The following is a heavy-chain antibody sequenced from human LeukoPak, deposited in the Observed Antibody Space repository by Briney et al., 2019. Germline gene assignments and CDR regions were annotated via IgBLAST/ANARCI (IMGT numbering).Heavy chain of an antibody. CDR1: GGTFSSYA. CDR2: IIPIFGTA. Sequence: SVKASCKASGGTFSSYAISWVRQAPGQGLEWMGGIIPIFGTANYAQKFQGRVTITTDESTSTAYMELSSLRSEDTAVYYCARGGYSSPPFDYWGQGTLVTVSS. D-gene: IGHD6-13*01. J-gene: IGHJ4*02. CDR3: ARGGYSSPPFDY. V-gene: IGHV1-69*05.